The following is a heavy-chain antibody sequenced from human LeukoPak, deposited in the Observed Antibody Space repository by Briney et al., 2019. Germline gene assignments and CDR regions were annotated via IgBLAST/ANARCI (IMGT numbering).Heavy chain of an antibody. CDR1: GGSISSGGYS. V-gene: IGHV4-30-2*01. CDR3: ARHAADGSGSYGLLGVAFDI. CDR2: IYYSGST. D-gene: IGHD3-10*01. Sequence: PSQTLSLTCAVSGGSISSGGYSWSWIRQPPGKGLEWIGYIYYSGSTNYNPSLKSRVTISVDTSKNQFSLKLSSVTAADTAVYYCARHAADGSGSYGLLGVAFDIWGQGTMVTVSS. J-gene: IGHJ3*02.